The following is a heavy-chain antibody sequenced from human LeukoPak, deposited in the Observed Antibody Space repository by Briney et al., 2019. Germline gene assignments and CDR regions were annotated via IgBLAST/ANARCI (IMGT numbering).Heavy chain of an antibody. CDR3: ARFPSYSSGWYSVYYFDY. V-gene: IGHV3-48*03. CDR2: ISSSGSTI. CDR1: GFTFSSYE. J-gene: IGHJ4*02. Sequence: GGSLRLSCAASGFTFSSYEMNWVRQTPGKGLEWVSYISSSGSTIYYADSVKGRFTISRDNAKNSLYLQMNSLRAEDTAVYYCARFPSYSSGWYSVYYFDYWGQGTLVTVSS. D-gene: IGHD6-19*01.